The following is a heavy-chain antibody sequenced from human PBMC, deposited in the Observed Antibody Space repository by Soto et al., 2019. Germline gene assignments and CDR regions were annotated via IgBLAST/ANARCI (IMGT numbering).Heavy chain of an antibody. CDR1: GGSFTSNNW. V-gene: IGHV4-4*02. CDR2: IYRTGST. Sequence: NPSEPLSLTCAVSGGSFTSNNWWTWVRQPPGQGLEWIGEIYRTGSTNYNPSLKSRVTISLDKSENQFSLKVTSLTAADTAVYYCASRDPGTSVDYWGQGTLVTVSS. J-gene: IGHJ4*02. CDR3: ASRDPGTSVDY. D-gene: IGHD1-7*01.